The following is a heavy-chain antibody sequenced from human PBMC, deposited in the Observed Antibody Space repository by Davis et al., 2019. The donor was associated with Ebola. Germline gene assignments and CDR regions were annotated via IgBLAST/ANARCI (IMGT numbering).Heavy chain of an antibody. J-gene: IGHJ3*02. CDR3: ATCDGDYVEDAFDI. CDR1: GGTFSSYA. D-gene: IGHD4-17*01. Sequence: AASVKVSCKASGGTFSSYAISWVRQAPGQGLEWMGGLIPFFGTANYAQKFQGRVTITAHKSTRTAYMELSSLRSEDTAVYYCATCDGDYVEDAFDIWGQGTMVTVSS. CDR2: LIPFFGTA. V-gene: IGHV1-69*06.